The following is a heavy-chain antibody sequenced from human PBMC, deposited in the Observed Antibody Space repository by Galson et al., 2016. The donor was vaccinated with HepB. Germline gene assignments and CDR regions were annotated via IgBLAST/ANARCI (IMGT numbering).Heavy chain of an antibody. CDR2: IYPGDSDT. CDR3: ARRGSGWSLFDS. CDR1: GYSFSSHW. J-gene: IGHJ4*02. V-gene: IGHV5-51*01. Sequence: QSGAEVKRPGDSLKISCTGSGYSFSSHWIGWVRQMPGKGLEWVGNIYPGDSDTSYSPSFQGQVTIPAHKSRTTAYLPWNSLKASDSAIYYCARRGSGWSLFDSWGQGSLVTVPS. D-gene: IGHD6-19*01.